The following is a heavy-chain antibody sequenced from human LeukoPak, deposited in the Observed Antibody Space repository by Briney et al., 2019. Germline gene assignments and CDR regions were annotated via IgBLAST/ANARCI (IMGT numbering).Heavy chain of an antibody. CDR2: IWYDGSNK. Sequence: GRSLRLSCAASGFTFSSYGMHWVRQAPGKGLEWVAVIWYDGSNKYYADSVKGRFTISRDNSKNTLYLQMNSLRAEDTAVYYCAKGSYGSGSYYSTGNRYYFDYWGQGTLVTVSS. CDR3: AKGSYGSGSYYSTGNRYYFDY. J-gene: IGHJ4*02. V-gene: IGHV3-33*06. D-gene: IGHD3-10*01. CDR1: GFTFSSYG.